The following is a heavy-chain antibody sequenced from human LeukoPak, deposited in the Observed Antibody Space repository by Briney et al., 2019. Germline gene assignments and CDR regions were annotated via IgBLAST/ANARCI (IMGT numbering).Heavy chain of an antibody. J-gene: IGHJ4*02. V-gene: IGHV4-34*01. CDR2: INHSGST. Sequence: PSETLSLTCAVYGGSFSGYYWSWIRRPPGKGLEWIGEINHSGSTNYNPSLKSRVTISVDTSKNQFSLKLSSVTAADTAVYYCARPFADTQLIAVGYNWGQGTLVTVSS. D-gene: IGHD6-19*01. CDR1: GGSFSGYY. CDR3: ARPFADTQLIAVGYN.